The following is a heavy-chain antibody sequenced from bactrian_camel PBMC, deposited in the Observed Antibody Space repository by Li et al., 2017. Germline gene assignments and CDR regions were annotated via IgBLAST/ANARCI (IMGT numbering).Heavy chain of an antibody. J-gene: IGHJ4*01. V-gene: IGHV3S55*01. Sequence: VQLVESGGGSVQAGGTLRLSCTYRSELAFREPDMGWYRQAPGDECKLVSRINRDDSTWYADTVKGRFTISRDNAKNTVYLQLNSLKTEDMAMYYCAKWGGYWYEYNYWGQGTQVTVS. CDR1: ELAFREPD. CDR2: INRDDST. D-gene: IGHD3*01. CDR3: AKWGGYWYEYNY.